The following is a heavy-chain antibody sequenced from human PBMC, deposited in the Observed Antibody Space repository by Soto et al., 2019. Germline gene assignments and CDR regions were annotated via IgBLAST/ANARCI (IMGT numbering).Heavy chain of an antibody. J-gene: IGHJ4*02. D-gene: IGHD6-13*01. CDR1: GFTFSNYC. CDR3: VSSLAY. V-gene: IGHV3-23*01. Sequence: GGSLRLSCAASGFTFSNYCMNWVRLAPGKGLEWVSTITTSGGSTFYADSVKSRFTISRDNSKNTLDLQMHSLRVDDTAIYYCVSSLAYWGRGVVVTVSS. CDR2: ITTSGGST.